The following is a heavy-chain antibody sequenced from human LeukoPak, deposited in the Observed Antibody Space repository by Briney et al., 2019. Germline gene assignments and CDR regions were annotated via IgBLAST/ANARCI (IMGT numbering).Heavy chain of an antibody. CDR3: ARDGLDPAAFDI. V-gene: IGHV3-48*03. J-gene: IGHJ3*02. Sequence: GGSLRLSCAASGFTFSSYAMSWVRQAPGKGLEWVSYISSSGSTIYYADSVKGRFTISRDNAKNSLYLQMNSLRAEDTAVYYCARDGLDPAAFDIWGQGTMVTVSS. CDR2: ISSSGSTI. CDR1: GFTFSSYA.